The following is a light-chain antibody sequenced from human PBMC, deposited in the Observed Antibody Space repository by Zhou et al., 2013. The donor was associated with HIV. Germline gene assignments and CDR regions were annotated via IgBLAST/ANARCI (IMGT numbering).Light chain of an antibody. Sequence: DIQMTQSPSTLSASVGDRVTITCRASQSINRWLAWYQQKPGKAPRLLISQSSTLQTGVPPRFSGTGSGTEFTLTISSLQPDDFATYYCQQAGTFGQGTKVEIK. CDR3: QQAGT. V-gene: IGKV1-5*03. J-gene: IGKJ1*01. CDR1: QSINRW. CDR2: QSS.